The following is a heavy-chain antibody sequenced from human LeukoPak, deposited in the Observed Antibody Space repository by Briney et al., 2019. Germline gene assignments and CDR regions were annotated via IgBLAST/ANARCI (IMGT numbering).Heavy chain of an antibody. V-gene: IGHV4-59*11. CDR1: GGSISSHY. Sequence: SETLSLTCTVSGGSISSHYWSWIRQPPGKGLEWIGYIYSTWSTNYNPSLKSRVTMSVDTSKNQFSLKLSSVTAADTAVYYCARGETRYCSSTSCYNPGWFDPWGQGTLVTVSS. D-gene: IGHD2-2*02. CDR3: ARGETRYCSSTSCYNPGWFDP. CDR2: IYSTWST. J-gene: IGHJ5*02.